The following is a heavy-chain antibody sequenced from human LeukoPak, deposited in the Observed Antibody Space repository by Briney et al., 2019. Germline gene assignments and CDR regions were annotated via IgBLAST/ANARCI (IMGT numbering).Heavy chain of an antibody. CDR2: IYSNGST. J-gene: IGHJ3*02. CDR3: ARGKGSTYSYRAFDI. Sequence: GGSLRLSCAASGFTVSSNYMNWVRQAPGKGLEWVSVIYSNGSTYYADSVKGRFTISRDNSKNTLYLQMNNLGIEDTAVYHCARGKGSTYSYRAFDIWGQGTMVTVSS. D-gene: IGHD5-18*01. CDR1: GFTVSSNY. V-gene: IGHV3-53*01.